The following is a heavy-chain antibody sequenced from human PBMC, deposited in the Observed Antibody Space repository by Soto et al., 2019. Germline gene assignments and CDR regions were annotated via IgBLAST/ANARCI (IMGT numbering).Heavy chain of an antibody. CDR2: TYYTGVT. D-gene: IGHD3-22*01. V-gene: IGHV4-59*01. CDR3: ARGSPRFDSSGYYYNEDY. CDR1: GGSIDGYY. Sequence: PSETLSLTCTVSGGSIDGYYWSWIRQSPDKGLEWIGYTYYTGVTNYNPSLKSRLTISLATSENQFSLKLSSVTAADTAVYYCARGSPRFDSSGYYYNEDYWGQGTLVTVSS. J-gene: IGHJ4*02.